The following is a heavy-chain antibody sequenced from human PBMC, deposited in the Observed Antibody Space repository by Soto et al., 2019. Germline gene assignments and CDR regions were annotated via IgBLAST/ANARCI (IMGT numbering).Heavy chain of an antibody. CDR3: ARRRRDYYQGMDV. CDR2: ITSSGSTL. D-gene: IGHD3-22*01. CDR1: GFTFSNYE. J-gene: IGHJ6*02. Sequence: EVQLVESGGGLVQPGGSLRLSCAASGFTFSNYEMHWVRQAPGKGLEWVSYITSSGSTLYYADSVKGRFTVSRDNAKNSVFLQMNSLRAEDTAAYYCARRRRDYYQGMDVWGQGTTVTVSS. V-gene: IGHV3-48*03.